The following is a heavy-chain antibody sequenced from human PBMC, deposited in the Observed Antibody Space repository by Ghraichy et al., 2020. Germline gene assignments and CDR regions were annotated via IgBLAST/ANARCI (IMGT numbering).Heavy chain of an antibody. D-gene: IGHD3-3*01. V-gene: IGHV3-48*02. CDR1: GFTFSSYS. CDR2: ISSSSSTI. J-gene: IGHJ6*02. CDR3: ARGEGQGFWSGYYTHYYYYGMDV. Sequence: GGSLRLSCAASGFTFSSYSMNWVRQAPGKGLEWVSYISSSSSTIYYEDSVKGRFTISRDNAKNSLYLQMNSLRDEDTAVYYCARGEGQGFWSGYYTHYYYYGMDVWGQGTTVTVSS.